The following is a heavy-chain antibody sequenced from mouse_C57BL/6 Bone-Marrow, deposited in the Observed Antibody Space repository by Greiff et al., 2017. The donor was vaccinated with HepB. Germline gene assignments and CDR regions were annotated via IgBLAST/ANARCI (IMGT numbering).Heavy chain of an antibody. D-gene: IGHD2-4*01. V-gene: IGHV14-4*01. Sequence: EVKLMESGAELVRPGASVKLSCTASGFNIKDDYMHWVKQRPEQGLEWIGWIDPENGDTEYASKFQGKATITADTSSNTAYLQLSSLTSEDTAVYYCTDYDEGFAYWGQGTLVTVSA. CDR2: IDPENGDT. J-gene: IGHJ3*01. CDR3: TDYDEGFAY. CDR1: GFNIKDDY.